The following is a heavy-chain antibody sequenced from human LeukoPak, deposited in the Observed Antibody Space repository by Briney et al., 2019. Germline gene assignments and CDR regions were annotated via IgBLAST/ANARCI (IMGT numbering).Heavy chain of an antibody. Sequence: SQTLSLTCAVSGVSISSGGYSWSWIRQPPGKGLEWIGYIYHSGSTYYNPSLKSRVTISVDRSKNQFSLKLSSVTAADTAVYYCARGAYCGGDCYPYYFDYWGQGTLVTVSS. CDR1: GVSISSGGYS. D-gene: IGHD2-21*02. V-gene: IGHV4-30-2*01. CDR2: IYHSGST. J-gene: IGHJ4*02. CDR3: ARGAYCGGDCYPYYFDY.